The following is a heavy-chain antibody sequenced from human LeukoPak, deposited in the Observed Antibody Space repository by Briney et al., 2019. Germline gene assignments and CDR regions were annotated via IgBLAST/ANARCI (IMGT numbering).Heavy chain of an antibody. D-gene: IGHD5-12*01. V-gene: IGHV3-21*01. J-gene: IGHJ4*02. CDR1: GFTFDDYG. CDR3: ARGTRLRQATTAPEAGY. Sequence: GGSLRLSXAASGFTFDDYGMSWVRQAPGKGLEWVSSIRSSSIYIYYADSVNGRFTISRDNAKNSLYLQMNSLRAEDTAGYYCARGTRLRQATTAPEAGYWGQGTLVTVSS. CDR2: IRSSSIYI.